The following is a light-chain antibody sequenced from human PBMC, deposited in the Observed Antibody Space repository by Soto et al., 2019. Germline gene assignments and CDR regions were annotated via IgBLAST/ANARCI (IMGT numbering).Light chain of an antibody. CDR2: VNN. CDR1: SSNIGAGYD. J-gene: IGLJ2*01. Sequence: QPVLTQPPSVSGAPGQRVTISCTGSSSNIGAGYDVHWYQQLPGTAPKVLLYVNNNRPSGVPDRFSGSKSGTSASLAITGLQAEDEADYYCQSYDNSVSGFVVFGGGTKLTVL. CDR3: QSYDNSVSGFVV. V-gene: IGLV1-40*01.